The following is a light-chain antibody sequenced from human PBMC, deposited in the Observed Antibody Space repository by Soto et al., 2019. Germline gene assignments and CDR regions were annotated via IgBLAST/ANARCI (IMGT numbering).Light chain of an antibody. CDR1: QGISSY. V-gene: IGKV1-8*01. Sequence: RMTQSPPSLSASTGDRVTITCRASQGISSYLAWYQQKPGKAPKLLIYAASTLQSGVPSRFSGSGSGTEFTLTISSLQPDDFATYYCQQYNSYPWTFGQGTKVDIK. J-gene: IGKJ1*01. CDR3: QQYNSYPWT. CDR2: AAS.